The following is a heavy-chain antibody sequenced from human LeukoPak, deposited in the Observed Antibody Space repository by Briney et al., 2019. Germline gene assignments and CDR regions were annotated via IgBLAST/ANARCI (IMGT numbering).Heavy chain of an antibody. V-gene: IGHV4-34*01. CDR3: ARIPCARGQARCYKH. Sequence: PSETLSLTCAVPGVSVSDYYWSCIRQSPENGLDRIGEVSPGGYTTYNPSLRSRVIISEAASEKQLSLNVTSVTAAATPLSYCARIPCARGQARCYKHWDQGSLVTVSS. J-gene: IGHJ1*01. CDR2: VSPGGYT. CDR1: GVSVSDYY. D-gene: IGHD2-8*02.